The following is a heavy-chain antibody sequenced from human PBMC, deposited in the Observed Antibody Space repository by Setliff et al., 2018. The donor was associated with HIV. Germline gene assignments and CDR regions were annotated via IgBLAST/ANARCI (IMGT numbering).Heavy chain of an antibody. CDR2: IHYTGSV. CDR3: ARHAGASFDS. Sequence: PSETLSLTCHVSGDSLNGFYWSWIRQSPARGLEWIGYIHYTGSVLYSSSLNGRVTIFSDTSRNQFSLTLTSLTPADTAVYYCARHAGASFDSWGQGSLVTVSS. D-gene: IGHD2-2*01. J-gene: IGHJ4*02. V-gene: IGHV4-59*01. CDR1: GDSLNGFY.